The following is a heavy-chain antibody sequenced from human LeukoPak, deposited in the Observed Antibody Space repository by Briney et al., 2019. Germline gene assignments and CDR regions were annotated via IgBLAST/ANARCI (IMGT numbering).Heavy chain of an antibody. CDR2: ISGGGGPT. J-gene: IGHJ4*02. CDR1: GFTFTNAW. CDR3: AKNSGYSWQYFFDY. V-gene: IGHV3-23*01. Sequence: GGSLRLSCAASGFTFTNAWMSWVRQAPGKGLEWVSAISGGGGPTYYADSVKGRFTISRDNSKNTLYLQVNSLRAEDAAVYFCAKNSGYSWQYFFDYWGQGTLVTVSS. D-gene: IGHD6-25*01.